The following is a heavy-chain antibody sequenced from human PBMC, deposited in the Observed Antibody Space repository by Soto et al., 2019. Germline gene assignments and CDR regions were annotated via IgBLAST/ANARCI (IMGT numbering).Heavy chain of an antibody. D-gene: IGHD1-1*01. J-gene: IGHJ5*02. CDR3: VRDGTKTLRDWFDP. Sequence: XGTLSLTCTVSGASISGFYWSWIRKSSGKGLEWIGRIYATGTTDYNPSLKSRVMMSVDTSKKQFSLKLRSVTAADTAVYYCVRDGTKTLRDWFDPWGQGTQVTVSS. CDR2: IYATGTT. V-gene: IGHV4-4*07. CDR1: GASISGFY.